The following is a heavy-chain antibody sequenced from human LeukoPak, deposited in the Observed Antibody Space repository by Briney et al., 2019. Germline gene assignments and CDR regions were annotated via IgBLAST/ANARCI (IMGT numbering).Heavy chain of an antibody. CDR3: ARLTSRDDSSGYYFNWFDP. J-gene: IGHJ5*02. CDR2: IYYSGGT. CDR1: GGSISSYY. D-gene: IGHD3-22*01. Sequence: SETLSLTCTVSGGSISSYYWSWIRQPPGKGLEWIGYIYYSGGTNYNPSLKSRVTISVDTSKNQFSLKLSSVTAADTAVYYCARLTSRDDSSGYYFNWFDPWGQGTLVTVSS. V-gene: IGHV4-59*08.